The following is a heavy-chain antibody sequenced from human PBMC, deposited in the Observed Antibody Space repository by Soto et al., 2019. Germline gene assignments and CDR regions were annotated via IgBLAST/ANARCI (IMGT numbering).Heavy chain of an antibody. V-gene: IGHV3-74*01. CDR2: INSDGSSI. CDR3: ARDLTYSSGSYPLS. Sequence: WGSLRLSCEAAGVICTNNFMSSVRQAPGKGLEWVSRINSDGSSISYADSVKDRFTISRDNAKNTLYLQMNSLRAEDTAVYYCARDLTYSSGSYPLSWGQGNLVTVSS. D-gene: IGHD3-10*01. J-gene: IGHJ5*02. CDR1: GVICTNNF.